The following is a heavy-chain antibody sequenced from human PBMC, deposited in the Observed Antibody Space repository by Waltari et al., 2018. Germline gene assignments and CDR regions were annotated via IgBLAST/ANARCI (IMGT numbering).Heavy chain of an antibody. Sequence: QVQLPESGPGLVKPSEPLSLTCAVSGYSISSGYYWGWIRQPPGKGLEWIGSIYHSGSTYYNPSLKSRVTISVDTSKNQFSLKLSSGTAADTAVYYCARLSHSSGSDYWGQGTLVTVSS. CDR2: IYHSGST. CDR1: GYSISSGYY. D-gene: IGHD6-19*01. CDR3: ARLSHSSGSDY. J-gene: IGHJ4*02. V-gene: IGHV4-38-2*01.